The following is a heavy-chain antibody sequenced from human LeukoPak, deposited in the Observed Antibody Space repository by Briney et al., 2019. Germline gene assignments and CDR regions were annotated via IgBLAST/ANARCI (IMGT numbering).Heavy chain of an antibody. D-gene: IGHD6-13*01. CDR3: ARIAAAGHYFDY. CDR1: GFTFSSYE. J-gene: IGHJ4*02. Sequence: GGSLRLSCAASGFTFSSYEMNWVREGPGKGVGWVSYISSSGSTIYYADSAKGRFTIHRKHAKNSLYLQMNSLRAEDTAVYYCARIAAAGHYFDYWGQGTLVTVSS. V-gene: IGHV3-48*03. CDR2: ISSSGSTI.